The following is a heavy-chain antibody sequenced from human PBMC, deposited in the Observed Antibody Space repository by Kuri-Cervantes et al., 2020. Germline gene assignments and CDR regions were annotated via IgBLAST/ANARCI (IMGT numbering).Heavy chain of an antibody. CDR2: VDPNSGGT. CDR1: GYSFTGHY. Sequence: ASVKVSCKASGYSFTGHYMHWMRQAPGHGLEWMGWVDPNSGGTNYAQKFQGWVTMTRDPSINTAYMELSRLRSDDTAVYYCARDSARDSSNPLDFWGQGTLVTVSS. D-gene: IGHD4-11*01. V-gene: IGHV1-2*04. J-gene: IGHJ4*02. CDR3: ARDSARDSSNPLDF.